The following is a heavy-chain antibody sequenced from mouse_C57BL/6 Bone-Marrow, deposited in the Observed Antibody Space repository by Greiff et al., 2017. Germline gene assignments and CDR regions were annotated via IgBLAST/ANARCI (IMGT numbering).Heavy chain of an antibody. Sequence: QVQLQQSGAELVKPGASVKLSCKASGYTFTEYTIHWVKPRFGQGLERIGWFYPGSGSIKYNEKFKDKATLTADKSSRTVDMELSRLTSEDSAVYFCARHAYYDYGDYYAMNYWGQGTSVTASS. D-gene: IGHD2-4*01. CDR3: ARHAYYDYGDYYAMNY. V-gene: IGHV1-62-2*01. CDR2: FYPGSGSI. J-gene: IGHJ4*01. CDR1: GYTFTEYT.